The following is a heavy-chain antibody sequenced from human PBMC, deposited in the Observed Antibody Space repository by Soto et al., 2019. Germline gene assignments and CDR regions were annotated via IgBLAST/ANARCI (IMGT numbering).Heavy chain of an antibody. Sequence: ASVKVSCKASGYTFTSYDINWVRQATGQGLEWMGWMNPNSGNTGYAQKFQGRVTMTRNTSISTAYMELSSLRSDDTAVYYCAREVHVATVTTYAFDIWGQGTMVTVSS. CDR1: GYTFTSYD. J-gene: IGHJ3*02. CDR2: MNPNSGNT. D-gene: IGHD4-17*01. CDR3: AREVHVATVTTYAFDI. V-gene: IGHV1-8*01.